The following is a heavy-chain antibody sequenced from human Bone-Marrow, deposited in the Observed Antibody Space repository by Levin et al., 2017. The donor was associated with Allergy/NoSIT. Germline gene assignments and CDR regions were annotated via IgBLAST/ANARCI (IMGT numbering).Heavy chain of an antibody. V-gene: IGHV4-34*01. CDR2: VSHSDNT. Sequence: PSETLSLTCSVNGESLSGYYWSWIRQPPGKGLEWIGEVSHSDNTNYNPSLKSRVTITTDTSQRQFSLKLSSVTAADTAIYVCARLLGGSGYFDSWGQGTLVTVSS. D-gene: IGHD2-15*01. J-gene: IGHJ4*02. CDR3: ARLLGGSGYFDS. CDR1: GESLSGYY.